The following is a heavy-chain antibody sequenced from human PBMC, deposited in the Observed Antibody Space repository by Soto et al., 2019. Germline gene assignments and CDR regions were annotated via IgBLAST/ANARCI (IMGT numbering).Heavy chain of an antibody. CDR2: FNPSDGST. V-gene: IGHV1-46*01. Sequence: ASVKVSCKASGYTFTPHHMHWVRQAPGQGPEWMGIFNPSDGSTNYAQKFQGRVTMTRDTSTSTVYMELSSLRSEDTAVYYCASSGSIGYNLWDYFAYWGQGNLVTVSS. CDR3: ASSGSIGYNLWDYFAY. D-gene: IGHD5-18*01. CDR1: GYTFTPHH. J-gene: IGHJ4*02.